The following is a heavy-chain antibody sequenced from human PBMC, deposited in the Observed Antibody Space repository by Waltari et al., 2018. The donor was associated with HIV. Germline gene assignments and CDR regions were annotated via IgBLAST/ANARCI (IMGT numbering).Heavy chain of an antibody. V-gene: IGHV4-38-2*01. CDR2: ISHRGST. CDR3: ARGDIVATGGFDF. Sequence: QVQLQESGPGLVKPSETLSLTCAVSSYSFSSAYSWGWIRPSPGKGLEWIGSISHRGSTYYNPSLKSRVTISVDTSKNQVSLKLSSVTAADTAVYYCARGDIVATGGFDFWGQGTLVTVSS. CDR1: SYSFSSAYS. J-gene: IGHJ4*02. D-gene: IGHD5-12*01.